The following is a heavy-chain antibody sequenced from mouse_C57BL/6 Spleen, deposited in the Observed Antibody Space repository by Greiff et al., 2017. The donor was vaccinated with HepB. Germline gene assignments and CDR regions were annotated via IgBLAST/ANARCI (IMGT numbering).Heavy chain of an antibody. Sequence: VQLQQSGAELVRPGSSVKLSCKASGYTFTSYWMHWVKQRPIQGLEWIGNIDPSDSETHYNQKFKDKATLTVDKSSSTAYMQLSSLTSEDSAVYYCARGYDYDKGYYYAMDYWGQGTSVTVSS. CDR2: IDPSDSET. D-gene: IGHD2-4*01. CDR3: ARGYDYDKGYYYAMDY. CDR1: GYTFTSYW. J-gene: IGHJ4*01. V-gene: IGHV1-52*01.